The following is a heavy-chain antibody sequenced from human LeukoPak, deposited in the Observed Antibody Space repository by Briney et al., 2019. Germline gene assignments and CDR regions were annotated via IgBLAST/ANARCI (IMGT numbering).Heavy chain of an antibody. CDR1: GGSISPYY. CDR3: ARARGYCSSTSCSLDFGY. CDR2: TYYSGST. D-gene: IGHD2-2*01. Sequence: SETLSLTCTVSGGSISPYYWSWIRQPPGKGLEWIGYTYYSGSTNYNPSLKSRLTISVDTSKNQFSLRLSSVTAADTAVYYCARARGYCSSTSCSLDFGYWGQGTLVTVSS. V-gene: IGHV4-59*01. J-gene: IGHJ4*02.